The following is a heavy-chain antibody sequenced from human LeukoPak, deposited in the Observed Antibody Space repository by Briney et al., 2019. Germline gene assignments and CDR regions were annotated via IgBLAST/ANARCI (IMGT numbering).Heavy chain of an antibody. CDR1: GFTYNIYS. V-gene: IGHV3-21*01. J-gene: IGHJ4*02. Sequence: NPGGSLRLSCAASGFTYNIYSMNWVRQVPGKGLEWVASISSRSIYIYYADSVRGRFTFSRDNAKNSLYLQMNSLRAEDTAVYYCARDSWDYWGQGTLVTVSS. CDR3: ARDSWDY. CDR2: ISSRSIYI.